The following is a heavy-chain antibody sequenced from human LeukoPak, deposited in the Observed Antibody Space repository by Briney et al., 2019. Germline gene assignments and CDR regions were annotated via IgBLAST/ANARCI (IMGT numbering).Heavy chain of an antibody. V-gene: IGHV3-21*01. Sequence: GGFLRLSCAASGFTFSSYSMNWVRQAPGKGLEWVSSISSSSSYIYYADSVKGRFTISRDNAKNSLYLQMNSLRAEDTAVYYCARDLKTSYGSGSYPRDNWFDPWGQGTLVTVSS. CDR3: ARDLKTSYGSGSYPRDNWFDP. CDR1: GFTFSSYS. D-gene: IGHD3-10*01. CDR2: ISSSSSYI. J-gene: IGHJ5*02.